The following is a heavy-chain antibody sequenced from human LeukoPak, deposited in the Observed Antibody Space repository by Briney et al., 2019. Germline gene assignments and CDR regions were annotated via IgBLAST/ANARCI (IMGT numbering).Heavy chain of an antibody. Sequence: PSGTLSLTCAVSGGSISSGGFYWSWIRQYPGKGLEWIGHIYYNGSTYYNPSLKSRVSISVDTSKKQFSLKLSSVTAADTAVYYCARGGFLWFGELSGVFDYWGQGTLVTVSS. D-gene: IGHD3-10*01. CDR2: IYYNGST. CDR3: ARGGFLWFGELSGVFDY. J-gene: IGHJ4*02. CDR1: GGSISSGGFY. V-gene: IGHV4-31*11.